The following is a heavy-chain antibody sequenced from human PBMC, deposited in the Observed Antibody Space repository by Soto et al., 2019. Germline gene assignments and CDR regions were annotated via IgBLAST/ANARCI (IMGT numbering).Heavy chain of an antibody. Sequence: PSDTLSLTCTVSGGSISSGSFYWSWIRQHPGKGLEWIGHISDSGSSYYNPSLESRVTISVDTSKNQFSLKLSAVTAADTAVYFCARTTFYDIFTAYYSLFDYWGQGTLVTVSS. CDR3: ARTTFYDIFTAYYSLFDY. D-gene: IGHD3-9*01. V-gene: IGHV4-31*03. CDR1: GGSISSGSFY. CDR2: ISDSGSS. J-gene: IGHJ4*02.